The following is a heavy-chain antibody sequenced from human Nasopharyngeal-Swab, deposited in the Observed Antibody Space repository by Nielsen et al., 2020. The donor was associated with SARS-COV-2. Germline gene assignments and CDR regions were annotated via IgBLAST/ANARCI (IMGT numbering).Heavy chain of an antibody. CDR1: GYTFTSYY. Sequence: ASVKVSCKASGYTFTSYYMHWVRQAPGQGLEWMGIINPSGGSTSYAQKFQGRVTMTRDTSTSTVYMELSSLRSEDTAVYYCARPRYGGYEISPPNYWGQGTLVTLL. CDR3: ARPRYGGYEISPPNY. CDR2: INPSGGST. D-gene: IGHD5-12*01. V-gene: IGHV1-46*01. J-gene: IGHJ4*02.